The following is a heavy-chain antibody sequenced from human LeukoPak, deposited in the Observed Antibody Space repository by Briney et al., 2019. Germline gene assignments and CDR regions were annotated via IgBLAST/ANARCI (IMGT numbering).Heavy chain of an antibody. Sequence: GGSLRLSSSASGFTVSSFSMHWVRQAPGKGLVWVSRINSDGSTTTYADSVKGRFTISRDNAKNTLYVQMNSLRVEDTAVYYCARGLFGAKDYWGQGILVTVSS. D-gene: IGHD4/OR15-4a*01. V-gene: IGHV3-74*03. CDR3: ARGLFGAKDY. CDR2: INSDGSTT. CDR1: GFTVSSFS. J-gene: IGHJ4*02.